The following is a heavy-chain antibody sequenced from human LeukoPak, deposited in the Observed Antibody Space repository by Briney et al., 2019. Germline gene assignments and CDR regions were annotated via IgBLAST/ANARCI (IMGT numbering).Heavy chain of an antibody. CDR2: IYYTGTT. Sequence: SETLSLTCSVSGGSIGRGSYYWGWIRQSPGKGLEWIGSIYYTGTTHYNPSLKSRVTISVDTSKNQFSLNLSSVTAADTAVYYCARQEIGLRSFDPWGQGTLVTVSS. CDR3: ARQEIGLRSFDP. J-gene: IGHJ5*02. D-gene: IGHD3/OR15-3a*01. V-gene: IGHV4-39*01. CDR1: GGSIGRGSYY.